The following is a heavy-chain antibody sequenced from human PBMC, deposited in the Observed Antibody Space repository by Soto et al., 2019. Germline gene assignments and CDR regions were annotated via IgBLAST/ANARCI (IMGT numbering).Heavy chain of an antibody. Sequence: EVQLLESGGGLVQPGGSLRLSCAASGFTFSSYAMSWVRQAPGKGLEWVSAISGSGGSTYYADSVKGRFTISRDNSKNTLYLQMNSLRAEDTAVYYCAKGMDIVVVPAAQDYYGMDVWGQGTTVTVSS. CDR1: GFTFSSYA. V-gene: IGHV3-23*01. J-gene: IGHJ6*02. CDR2: ISGSGGST. CDR3: AKGMDIVVVPAAQDYYGMDV. D-gene: IGHD2-2*03.